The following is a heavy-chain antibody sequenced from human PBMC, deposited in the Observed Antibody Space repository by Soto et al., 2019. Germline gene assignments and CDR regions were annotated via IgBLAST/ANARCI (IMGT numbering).Heavy chain of an antibody. CDR2: ISGSGGNI. Sequence: PGGSLRLSCAASGFTFSSYAMSWVRQAPGKGLEWVSSISGSGGNIYYADSVKGRFTISRDNAKNSLYLQMNSLRAEDTAVYYCALAFIRAPYGMDVWGQGTTVTVS. V-gene: IGHV3-21*01. CDR1: GFTFSSYA. D-gene: IGHD3-16*01. J-gene: IGHJ6*02. CDR3: ALAFIRAPYGMDV.